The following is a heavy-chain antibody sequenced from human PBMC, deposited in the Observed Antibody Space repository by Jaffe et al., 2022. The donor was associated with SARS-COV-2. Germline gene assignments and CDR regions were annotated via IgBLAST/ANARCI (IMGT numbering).Heavy chain of an antibody. CDR2: IYHSGST. V-gene: IGHV4-38-2*02. CDR1: GYSISSGYY. J-gene: IGHJ4*02. CDR3: ARALYDYVWGSYRHSPFDY. Sequence: QVQLQESGPGLVKPSETLSLTCTVSGYSISSGYYWGWIRQPPGKGLEWIGSIYHSGSTYYNPSLKSRVTISVDTSKNQFSLKLSSVTAADTAVYYCARALYDYVWGSYRHSPFDYWGQGTLVTVSS. D-gene: IGHD3-16*02.